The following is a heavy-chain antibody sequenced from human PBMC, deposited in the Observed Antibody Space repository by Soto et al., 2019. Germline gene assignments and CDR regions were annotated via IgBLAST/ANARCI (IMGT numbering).Heavy chain of an antibody. V-gene: IGHV3-30*03. CDR2: ISSDGSNK. CDR1: GFTFSSNG. J-gene: IGHJ6*02. CDR3: APMGV. Sequence: GGSLRLSCAASGFTFSSNGMHWVRQAPGKGLEWVAVISSDGSNKNYADSVKGRFTISRDNSKNTLYLQMSSLRADDTAVYYCAPMGVWGQGTTVTVSS.